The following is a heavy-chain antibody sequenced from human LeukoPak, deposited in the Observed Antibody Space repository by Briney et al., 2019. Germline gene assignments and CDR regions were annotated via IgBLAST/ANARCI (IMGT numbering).Heavy chain of an antibody. Sequence: PGGSLRLSCAASGFTFSNAWMSWVRQAPGKGLEWVGRIKSKTDGGTTDYAAPVKGRFTISRDDSKNTLYLQMNSLKTEDTAVYYCTTGTIAAAGSFDYWGQGTLVTVSS. CDR2: IKSKTDGGTT. J-gene: IGHJ4*02. CDR1: GFTFSNAW. D-gene: IGHD6-13*01. V-gene: IGHV3-15*01. CDR3: TTGTIAAAGSFDY.